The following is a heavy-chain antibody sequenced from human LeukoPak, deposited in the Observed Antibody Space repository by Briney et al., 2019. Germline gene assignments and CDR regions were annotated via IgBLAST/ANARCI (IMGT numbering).Heavy chain of an antibody. CDR2: INHSGST. Sequence: SETLSLTCAVYGESFSGYYWSWIRQPPGKGLEWIGEINHSGSTNYNPSLKSRVTISVDKSKNQFSLKLSSVTAADTAVYYCARVLLSEGFDYWGQGTLVTVSS. D-gene: IGHD3-3*01. V-gene: IGHV4-34*01. CDR1: GESFSGYY. J-gene: IGHJ4*02. CDR3: ARVLLSEGFDY.